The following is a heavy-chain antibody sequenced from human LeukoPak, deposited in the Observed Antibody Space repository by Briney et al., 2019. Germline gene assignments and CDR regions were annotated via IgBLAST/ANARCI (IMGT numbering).Heavy chain of an antibody. CDR3: AKDIDKFYFDY. CDR1: GFTFADYA. Sequence: PGRSLRLSCAASGFTFADYAMHWVRQAPGKGLEWVSGISGNSGSIGYADSVKGRFTISRDNAKNSLYLQMKSLRAEDTALYYCAKDIDKFYFDYWGQGTLVTVSS. CDR2: ISGNSGSI. J-gene: IGHJ4*02. D-gene: IGHD3-9*01. V-gene: IGHV3-9*01.